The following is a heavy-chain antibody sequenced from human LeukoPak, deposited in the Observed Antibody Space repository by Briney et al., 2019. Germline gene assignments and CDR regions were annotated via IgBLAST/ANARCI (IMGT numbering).Heavy chain of an antibody. CDR3: ARGGDRSFDY. J-gene: IGHJ4*02. CDR1: GGSISSYY. D-gene: IGHD3-10*01. CDR2: IYYSGST. V-gene: IGHV4-59*01. Sequence: PSETLSLTCTASGGSISSYYWSWIGQPPGKGLEWIGYIYYSGSTNYNPSLKSRVAISVDTSKNQFSLKLSSVTAADTAVYYCARGGDRSFDYWGQGTLVTVSS.